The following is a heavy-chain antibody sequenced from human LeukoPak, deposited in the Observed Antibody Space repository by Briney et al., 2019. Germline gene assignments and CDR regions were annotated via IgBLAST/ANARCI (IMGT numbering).Heavy chain of an antibody. J-gene: IGHJ5*02. Sequence: PGGSLRLSCTASGFSFDSEAMSWIRQSAGTGLEWVAGIDGRGTTTYYVDSVKGRFTISRDNAKNTLFLEINNLRAEDTAVYYCAKDARILSNWFDPWGQGTLVTVSS. CDR2: IDGRGTTT. CDR1: GFSFDSEA. V-gene: IGHV3-23*01. D-gene: IGHD2-15*01. CDR3: AKDARILSNWFDP.